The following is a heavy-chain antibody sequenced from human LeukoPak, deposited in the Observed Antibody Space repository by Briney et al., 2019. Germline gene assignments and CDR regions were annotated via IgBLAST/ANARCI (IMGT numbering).Heavy chain of an antibody. J-gene: IGHJ4*02. V-gene: IGHV3-43*02. CDR2: IRADGATT. CDR1: GFTFGDYD. CDR3: ARDNTGSYEY. Sequence: AGSLRLSCAASGFTFGDYDMHWVRQAPGKGLEWVSLIRADGATTRYTDSVKGRFTISRDNSKDSLYLQMNSLRTEDTALYYCARDNTGSYEYWGQGTLVTVSP. D-gene: IGHD1-26*01.